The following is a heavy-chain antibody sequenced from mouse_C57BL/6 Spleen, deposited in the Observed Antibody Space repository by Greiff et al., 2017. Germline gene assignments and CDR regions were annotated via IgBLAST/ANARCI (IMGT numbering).Heavy chain of an antibody. CDR3: YFYYYDEVFAY. D-gene: IGHD2-4*01. Sequence: EVQRVESGPELVQPGASVKISCKASGYSFTDYNMNWVQQSTGKSLEWIGVINPNYGTTSYNQKFKGKATLTVDQSSSTAYMQLNSLTSEDSAVYYCYFYYYDEVFAYWGQGTLVTVSA. J-gene: IGHJ3*01. CDR1: GYSFTDYN. CDR2: INPNYGTT. V-gene: IGHV1-39*01.